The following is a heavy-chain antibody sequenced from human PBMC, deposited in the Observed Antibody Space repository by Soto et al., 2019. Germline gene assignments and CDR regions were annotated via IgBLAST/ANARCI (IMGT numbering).Heavy chain of an antibody. J-gene: IGHJ6*02. CDR2: IKSKTDGGTT. V-gene: IGHV3-15*07. CDR3: TTVDGAGSYCPYDGMDV. Sequence: EVQLVESGGGLVKPGGSLRLSCAASGFTFSNAWMNWVRQAPGKGLEWVGRIKSKTDGGTTDYAAPVKGRFTISRDDSKNTPYQQMNSLKTEDTAVYYCTTVDGAGSYCPYDGMDVWGQGTTVTVSS. D-gene: IGHD3-10*01. CDR1: GFTFSNAW.